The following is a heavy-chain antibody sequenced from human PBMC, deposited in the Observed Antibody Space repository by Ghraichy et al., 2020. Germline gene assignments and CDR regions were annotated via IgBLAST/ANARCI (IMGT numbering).Heavy chain of an antibody. V-gene: IGHV3-23*01. CDR1: GFPFSSYA. J-gene: IGHJ4*02. CDR2: IDGSGGST. CDR3: AREREYYYESSGSGFDF. D-gene: IGHD3-22*01. Sequence: GGSLRLSCAASGFPFSSYAMNWVRQAPGTGLEWVSNIDGSGGSTFYADSVQGRFTISRDVSANTVYLQMSSLRAEDTATYYCAREREYYYESSGSGFDFWGQGTLVTVSS.